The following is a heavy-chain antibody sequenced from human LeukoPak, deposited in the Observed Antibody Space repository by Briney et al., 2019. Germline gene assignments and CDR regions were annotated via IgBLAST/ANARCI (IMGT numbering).Heavy chain of an antibody. V-gene: IGHV3-30*01. J-gene: IGHJ4*02. CDR2: ISYDGSNK. CDR1: GFTFSSYA. CDR3: ARTVVPAAKDPYYFDY. Sequence: SGRSLRLSCAASGFTFSSYAMHWVRQAPGKGLEWVAVISYDGSNKYYADSVKGRFTISRDNSKNTLYLQMNSLRAEDTAVYYCARTVVPAAKDPYYFDYWGQGTLVTVSS. D-gene: IGHD2-2*01.